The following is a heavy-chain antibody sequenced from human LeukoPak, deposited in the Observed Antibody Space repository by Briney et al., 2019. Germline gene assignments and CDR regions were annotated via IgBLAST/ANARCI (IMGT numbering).Heavy chain of an antibody. D-gene: IGHD6-19*01. J-gene: IGHJ4*02. CDR1: GGSISSYY. Sequence: SETLSLTCTVSGGSISSYYWSWIRQPPGKGLEWIGYIYYSGSTNYNPSLKSRVTISVDRSKNQFSLKLSSVTAADTAVYYCATTVAGLDYWGQGTLVTVSS. CDR2: IYYSGST. V-gene: IGHV4-59*12. CDR3: ATTVAGLDY.